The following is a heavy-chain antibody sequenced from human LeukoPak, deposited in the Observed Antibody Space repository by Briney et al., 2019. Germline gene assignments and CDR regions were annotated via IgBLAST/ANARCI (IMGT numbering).Heavy chain of an antibody. V-gene: IGHV3-23*01. J-gene: IGHJ4*02. D-gene: IGHD3-3*01. CDR2: ISGSGGST. Sequence: GGSLRLSCAASGFTFSTYAMSWVRQAPGKGLEWVSAISGSGGSTYYADSVKGRFTISRDNSKNTLYLQMNSLRAEDTALYYCAKDAKRNYDFWDRFDYWGQGTLVTVSS. CDR1: GFTFSTYA. CDR3: AKDAKRNYDFWDRFDY.